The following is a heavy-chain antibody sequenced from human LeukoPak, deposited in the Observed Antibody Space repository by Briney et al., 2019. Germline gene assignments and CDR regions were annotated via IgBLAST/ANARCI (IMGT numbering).Heavy chain of an antibody. CDR2: IYSSGST. CDR3: ARGDSTNQDGDYYGLDV. Sequence: PSETPSLTCTVSGGSISGYYWSWIRRSAGKGLEWIGRIYSSGSTNYNPSLKSRAIMSVDTSKNHFSLDLSSVTAADTAVYFCARGDSTNQDGDYYGLDVWGQGTTVTVSS. D-gene: IGHD5/OR15-5a*01. J-gene: IGHJ6*02. V-gene: IGHV4-4*07. CDR1: GGSISGYY.